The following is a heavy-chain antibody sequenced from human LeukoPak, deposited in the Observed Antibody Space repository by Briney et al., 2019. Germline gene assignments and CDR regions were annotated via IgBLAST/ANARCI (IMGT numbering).Heavy chain of an antibody. CDR3: AKDQYYDFWSGFYY. V-gene: IGHV3-23*01. CDR2: ISGSGGST. CDR1: GFNFSSYA. D-gene: IGHD3-3*01. J-gene: IGHJ4*02. Sequence: QPGGSLRLSCAAPGFNFSSYAMSWVRPAPGKGMEWVSAISGSGGSTYYADSVKGRFTISRDNSKNTLYLQMNSLRAEDTAVYYCAKDQYYDFWSGFYYWGQGTLVTVSS.